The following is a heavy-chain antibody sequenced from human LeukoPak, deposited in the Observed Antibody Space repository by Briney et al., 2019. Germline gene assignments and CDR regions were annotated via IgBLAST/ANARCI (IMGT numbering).Heavy chain of an antibody. J-gene: IGHJ6*02. CDR1: GYTFTSYG. D-gene: IGHD3-22*01. Sequence: GESLKISCKASGYTFTSYGISWVRQAPGQGLEWMGWISAYNGNTNYAQKLQGRVTMTTDTSTSTAYMELRSLRSDDTAVYYCARLPYYYDSSGEGYYYYGMDVWGQGTTVTVSS. CDR2: ISAYNGNT. CDR3: ARLPYYYDSSGEGYYYYGMDV. V-gene: IGHV1-18*01.